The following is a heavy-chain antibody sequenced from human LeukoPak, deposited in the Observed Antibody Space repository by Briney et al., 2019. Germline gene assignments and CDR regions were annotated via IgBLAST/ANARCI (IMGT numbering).Heavy chain of an antibody. V-gene: IGHV3-30*02. Sequence: SGGSLRLSCAASGFTFGSYGMHWVRQAPGKGLEWVAFIRYDGSNKYYADSVKGRFTISRDNSKNTLYLQMNSLRAEDTAVYYCATPPTVTTKNWFDPWGQGTLVTVSS. D-gene: IGHD4-11*01. CDR1: GFTFGSYG. CDR3: ATPPTVTTKNWFDP. J-gene: IGHJ5*02. CDR2: IRYDGSNK.